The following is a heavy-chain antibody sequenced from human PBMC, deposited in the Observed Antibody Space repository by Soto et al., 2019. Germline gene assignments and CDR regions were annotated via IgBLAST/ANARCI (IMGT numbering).Heavy chain of an antibody. V-gene: IGHV4-59*01. CDR2: IYYSGST. CDR3: ARDGGIDCSGGSCYSLNWFDP. J-gene: IGHJ5*02. Sequence: PSETLSLTCTVSGGSISSYYWSWIRQPPGKGLEWIGYIYYSGSTNYNPSLKSRVTISVDTSKNQFSLKLSSVTAADTAVYYCARDGGIDCSGGSCYSLNWFDPWGQGTLVTVSS. CDR1: GGSISSYY. D-gene: IGHD2-15*01.